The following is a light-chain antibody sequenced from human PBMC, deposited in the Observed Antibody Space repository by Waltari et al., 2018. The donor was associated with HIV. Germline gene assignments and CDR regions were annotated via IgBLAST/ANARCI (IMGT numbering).Light chain of an antibody. Sequence: QSVLTQPPSVSGAPGQRVTISCTGSSSNIGAGYDVPWYQQIPGTAPNLLIYGNSHRPSGVPDRFSGSKSGTSASLAITGLQAEDEADYYCQSYDSSLSVWVFGGGTKLTVL. J-gene: IGLJ3*02. CDR3: QSYDSSLSVWV. CDR1: SSNIGAGYD. V-gene: IGLV1-40*01. CDR2: GNS.